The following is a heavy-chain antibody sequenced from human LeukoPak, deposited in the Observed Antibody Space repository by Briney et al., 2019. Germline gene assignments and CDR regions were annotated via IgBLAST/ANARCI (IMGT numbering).Heavy chain of an antibody. V-gene: IGHV3-13*01. D-gene: IGHD4-17*01. CDR2: VGIAADT. Sequence: GGSLRLSCAASGFTFSDHAMHWVRQAPGKGLEWVSAVGIAADTFYPGSVKGRFTISRENAKNSLYLQMNSLRSEDTAVYYCARIQPTVARGTDYWGQGTLVTVSS. J-gene: IGHJ4*02. CDR3: ARIQPTVARGTDY. CDR1: GFTFSDHA.